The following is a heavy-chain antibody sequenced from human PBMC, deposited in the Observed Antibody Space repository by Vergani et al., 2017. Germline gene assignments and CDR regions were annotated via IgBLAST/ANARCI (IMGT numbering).Heavy chain of an antibody. D-gene: IGHD2-8*01. Sequence: EVQLVESGGGLVQPGGSLRLSCAASGFTFSSYWMSWVRQAPGKGLEWVANIKQDGSGKYYVDSVKGRFTISSDNAKDSLYLQMNRLRAEATAVYYCARYXTNGVCYGGEGDGWFDPWGQGTLVTVAS. CDR3: ARYXTNGVCYGGEGDGWFDP. CDR2: IKQDGSGK. CDR1: GFTFSSYW. V-gene: IGHV3-7*01. J-gene: IGHJ5*02.